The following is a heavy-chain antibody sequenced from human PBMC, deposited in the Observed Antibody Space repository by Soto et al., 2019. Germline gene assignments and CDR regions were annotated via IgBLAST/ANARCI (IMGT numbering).Heavy chain of an antibody. CDR1: GFTFSSYA. V-gene: IGHV3-23*01. CDR3: ARANVDTAMVRYYYYYMDV. J-gene: IGHJ6*03. CDR2: ISSSSSST. Sequence: GGSLRLSCAASGFTFSSYAMSWVRQAPGKGLEWVSAISSSSSSTYYADSVKGRFTISRDNAKNSLYLQMNSLRAEDTAVYYCARANVDTAMVRYYYYYMDVRGKGTTVTVSS. D-gene: IGHD5-18*01.